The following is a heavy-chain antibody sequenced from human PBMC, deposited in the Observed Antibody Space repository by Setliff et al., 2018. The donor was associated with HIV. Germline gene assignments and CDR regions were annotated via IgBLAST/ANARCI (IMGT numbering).Heavy chain of an antibody. D-gene: IGHD3-3*01. CDR3: ARGPDFWSAHPYSYYYMDV. CDR1: GGSFSGYY. V-gene: IGHV4-34*01. Sequence: SETLSLTCAVYGGSFSGYYWSWIRQPPGKGLEWIGEINHSGSTNYNPSLTSRVTISVDTSKNQFSLKLNSVTAADTAVYFCARGPDFWSAHPYSYYYMDVWGKGTTVTVSS. CDR2: INHSGST. J-gene: IGHJ6*03.